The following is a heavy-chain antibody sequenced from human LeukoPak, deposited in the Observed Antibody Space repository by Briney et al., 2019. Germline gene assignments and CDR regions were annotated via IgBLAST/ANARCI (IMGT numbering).Heavy chain of an antibody. Sequence: ASVKVSCKASGYTFTSYGISWVRQAPGQGLEWMGWISTYNGNTNYAQKLQGRVTMTTDTSTSTAYMDLRSLRSDDTAVYCCARRRDMNYYDSSGYDYWGQGTLVTVSS. J-gene: IGHJ4*02. V-gene: IGHV1-18*01. D-gene: IGHD3-22*01. CDR2: ISTYNGNT. CDR1: GYTFTSYG. CDR3: ARRRDMNYYDSSGYDY.